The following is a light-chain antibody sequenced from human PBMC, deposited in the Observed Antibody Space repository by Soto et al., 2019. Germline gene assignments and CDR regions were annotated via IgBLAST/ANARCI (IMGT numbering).Light chain of an antibody. CDR2: DTF. CDR3: QQYDYLIT. J-gene: IGKJ5*01. Sequence: EIVLTQSPGTLSLSPGERATLSCRASQSLNSNYLAWHQQKPGQAPRLLIYDTFSRATGIPDRFSGSGSGTDFTLTISRLEPEDFAVYFCQQYDYLITCGQGTRREIK. V-gene: IGKV3-20*01. CDR1: QSLNSNY.